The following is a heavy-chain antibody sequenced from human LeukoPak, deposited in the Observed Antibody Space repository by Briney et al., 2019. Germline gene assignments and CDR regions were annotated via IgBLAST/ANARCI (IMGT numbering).Heavy chain of an antibody. CDR1: GGSINISDYY. Sequence: SETLSLTCTASGGSINISDYYWGWIRQPPGKGLEWIGSMHYSGSTYYNPSLKSRVTISVDTSKNQFSLKVTSVTAADTAVYYCARRGTIDSGRPWNWGQGTLVTVSS. CDR3: ARRGTIDSGRPWN. D-gene: IGHD1-26*01. V-gene: IGHV4-39*01. J-gene: IGHJ4*02. CDR2: MHYSGST.